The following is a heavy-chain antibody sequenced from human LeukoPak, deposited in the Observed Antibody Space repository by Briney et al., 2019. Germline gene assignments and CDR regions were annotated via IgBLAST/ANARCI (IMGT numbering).Heavy chain of an antibody. CDR3: ARGNPGGEFY. D-gene: IGHD1-14*01. Sequence: GGSLRLSCAASGFTFSDYAMTWVRQAPGKGLEWVSSLRGSGDTTYYADSVKGRFTISRDNSKNTLYLQMNSLRAEDTAVYYCARGNPGGEFYWGQGTLVTVSS. CDR1: GFTFSDYA. J-gene: IGHJ4*02. CDR2: LRGSGDTT. V-gene: IGHV3-23*01.